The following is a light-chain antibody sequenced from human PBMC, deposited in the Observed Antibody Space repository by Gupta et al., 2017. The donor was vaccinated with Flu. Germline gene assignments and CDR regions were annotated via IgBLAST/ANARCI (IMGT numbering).Light chain of an antibody. J-gene: IGKJ3*01. CDR2: DAS. CDR1: QSVSSSY. V-gene: IGKV3-20*01. Sequence: GTLSLSPGDRATLSCRASQSVSSSYVAWYQQKPGQAPRLLIGDASTRATGSPDRFSGSGSGTDCTLTISRLEPEDGAVDYCQQYGREPFTFGPGTKVEIK. CDR3: QQYGREPFT.